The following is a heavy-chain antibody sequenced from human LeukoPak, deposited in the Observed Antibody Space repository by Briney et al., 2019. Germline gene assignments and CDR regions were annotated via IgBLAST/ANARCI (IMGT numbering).Heavy chain of an antibody. J-gene: IGHJ4*02. Sequence: GGSLRLSCAASGFTFSSYGMQWVRRAPGKELEWVAFIRYDGSNKYYADSVKGRFTISRDNSKNTLYLQMNSLRAEDTAVYYCAKGLIAARGYFDYWGQGTVVTVSS. CDR1: GFTFSSYG. V-gene: IGHV3-30*02. D-gene: IGHD6-6*01. CDR3: AKGLIAARGYFDY. CDR2: IRYDGSNK.